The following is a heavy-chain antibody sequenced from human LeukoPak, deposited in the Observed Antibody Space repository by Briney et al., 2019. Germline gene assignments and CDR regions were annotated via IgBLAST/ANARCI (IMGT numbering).Heavy chain of an antibody. Sequence: PGGSLRLSCAASGFTFNNYAMSWVRQAPGKGLEWVSAISASDGRTYYADSVKGRFTISRDNSKNTLYLQMNSLRSDDTAVYYCARDEPDFWSGYRYVDYWGQGTLVTVSS. CDR2: ISASDGRT. CDR3: ARDEPDFWSGYRYVDY. J-gene: IGHJ4*02. V-gene: IGHV3-23*01. CDR1: GFTFNNYA. D-gene: IGHD3-3*01.